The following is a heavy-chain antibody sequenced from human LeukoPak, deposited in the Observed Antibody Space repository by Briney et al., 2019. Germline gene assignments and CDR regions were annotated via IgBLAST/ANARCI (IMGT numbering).Heavy chain of an antibody. CDR3: ARAVITFGGAVAKGFDC. V-gene: IGHV4-59*01. CDR1: GVSFSTSY. D-gene: IGHD3-16*01. J-gene: IGHJ4*02. Sequence: SETLSLTCTVSGVSFSTSYWSWLRQPPGKGLEWFGYIYYSGSTDYNPSLKSRVTMSLDTSKNQFSLNLSSVTAADTALYYCARAVITFGGAVAKGFDCWGKGTLVTVSS. CDR2: IYYSGST.